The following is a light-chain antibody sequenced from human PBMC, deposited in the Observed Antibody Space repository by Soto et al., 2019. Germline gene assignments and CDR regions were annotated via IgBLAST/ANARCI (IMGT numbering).Light chain of an antibody. Sequence: QSVLTQPPSASVSPGQSVAISCTGTSSDVGGNNYVSWYQQHPGKAPKLMVYEVTKRPSGVPDRFSGSKSGNTASLTVSGLQAEDEADYYCSSYAGSNNVIFGGGTKLTVL. CDR1: SSDVGGNNY. J-gene: IGLJ2*01. CDR2: EVT. V-gene: IGLV2-8*01. CDR3: SSYAGSNNVI.